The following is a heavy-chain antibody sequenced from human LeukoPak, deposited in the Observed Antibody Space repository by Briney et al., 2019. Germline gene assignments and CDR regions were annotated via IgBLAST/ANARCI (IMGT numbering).Heavy chain of an antibody. J-gene: IGHJ4*02. V-gene: IGHV3-21*01. Sequence: PGGSLRLSCAASGFTFNTYTMNWGRQGPAQGLERVSSISNIGTYIYYADSVKGRFTISRDNAKNSLYLQMNSLRAEATAVYYCARFGVAGFDYWGQGTLVTVSS. CDR3: ARFGVAGFDY. CDR2: ISNIGTYI. CDR1: GFTFNTYT. D-gene: IGHD2-15*01.